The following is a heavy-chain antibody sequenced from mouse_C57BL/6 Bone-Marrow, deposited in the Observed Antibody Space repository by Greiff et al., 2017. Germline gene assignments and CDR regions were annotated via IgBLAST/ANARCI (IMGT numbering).Heavy chain of an antibody. CDR1: GFTFSDAW. V-gene: IGHV6-6*01. J-gene: IGHJ3*01. Sequence: EVKLMESGGGLVQPGGSMKLSCAASGFTFSDAWMDWVRQSPEKGLELVAEISNKANNHATYYAESEKGRFTISRDDSKSSVYLQMNSLRAEDTGIYYCTEGWLPWFAYWGQGTLVTVSA. CDR2: ISNKANNHAT. CDR3: TEGWLPWFAY. D-gene: IGHD2-3*01.